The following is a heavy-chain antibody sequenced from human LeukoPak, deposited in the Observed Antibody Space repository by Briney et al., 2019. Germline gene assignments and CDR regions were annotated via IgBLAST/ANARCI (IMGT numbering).Heavy chain of an antibody. J-gene: IGHJ4*02. CDR2: INHSGST. Sequence: NTSETLSLTCAVYGGSFSGYYWSWIRQPPGKGLEWIGEINHSGSTNYNPSLKSRVTISVDTSKNQFSLKLSSVTAADTAVYYCARQRLLRAGLTPRGGRGTPYFDYWGQGTLVTVSS. CDR3: ARQRLLRAGLTPRGGRGTPYFDY. V-gene: IGHV4-34*01. CDR1: GGSFSGYY. D-gene: IGHD1-1*01.